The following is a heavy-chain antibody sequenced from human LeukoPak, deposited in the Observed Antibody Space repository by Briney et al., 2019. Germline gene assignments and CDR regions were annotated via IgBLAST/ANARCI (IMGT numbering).Heavy chain of an antibody. CDR3: AREGDIAAALFDN. Sequence: GASVKVSCKCSGYTFSAYYIHWLRQAPGQGPEWMGWISPQSFDTNYAHKFQGRVTMTTATSMNTVFMELSRQSSDDTAVYYCAREGDIAAALFDNWGQGTLVTVSS. V-gene: IGHV1-2*07. CDR1: GYTFSAYY. D-gene: IGHD6-13*01. J-gene: IGHJ4*02. CDR2: ISPQSFDT.